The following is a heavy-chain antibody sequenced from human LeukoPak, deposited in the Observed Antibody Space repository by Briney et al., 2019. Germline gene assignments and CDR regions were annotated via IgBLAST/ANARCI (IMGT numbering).Heavy chain of an antibody. CDR1: GFTVSSNY. D-gene: IGHD6-13*01. J-gene: IGHJ4*02. Sequence: GGSLRLSCAASGFTVSSNYMNWVRQAPGKGLEYVSVIYSGGNTYYAGSVKGRFTISRDNSKNTVYLQMNSLRAEDTAVYYCARLIAATGRLYFDYWGQGTLVTVSS. V-gene: IGHV3-53*01. CDR2: IYSGGNT. CDR3: ARLIAATGRLYFDY.